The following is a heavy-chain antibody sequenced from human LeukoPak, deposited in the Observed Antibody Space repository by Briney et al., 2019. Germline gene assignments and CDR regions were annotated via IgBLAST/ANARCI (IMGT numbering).Heavy chain of an antibody. CDR2: INPSGGST. V-gene: IGHV3-23*01. CDR3: AKDRAGTPWAD. J-gene: IGHJ4*02. D-gene: IGHD1-1*01. CDR1: GFTFSSCS. Sequence: SGGSLRLSCAASGFTFSSCSMSWVRQAPGKGLEWVSTINPSGGSTYYADSVKGRFTISRDNSKNTVYQQMNSLRAEDTAVYYCAKDRAGTPWADWGQGTLVTVSS.